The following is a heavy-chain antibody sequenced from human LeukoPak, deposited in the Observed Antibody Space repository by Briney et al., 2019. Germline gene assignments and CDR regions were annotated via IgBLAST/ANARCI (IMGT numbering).Heavy chain of an antibody. D-gene: IGHD6-13*01. CDR3: ARARWSPYYFDN. Sequence: SETLSLTCAVSGGSITSYYWSWIRQSPGKGLEWIGSIFYTGTTNYNPSLKSRVTTSVDTSKNQFSLKLRSVATEDTAAYFCARARWSPYYFDNWGQGTLVTVSS. V-gene: IGHV4-59*01. CDR2: IFYTGTT. J-gene: IGHJ4*02. CDR1: GGSITSYY.